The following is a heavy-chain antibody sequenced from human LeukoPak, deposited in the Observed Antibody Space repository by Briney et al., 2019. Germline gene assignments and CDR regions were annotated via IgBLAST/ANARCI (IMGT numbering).Heavy chain of an antibody. D-gene: IGHD3-22*01. CDR3: ARVGDSSGYYPGPYYYGMDV. Sequence: ASVKVSCKASGGTFSSYAISWVRQAPGQGLEWMGGIIPIFGTVNYAQKFQGRVTITADESTSTAYMELSSLRSEDTAVYYCARVGDSSGYYPGPYYYGMDVWGQGTTVTVSS. CDR1: GGTFSSYA. J-gene: IGHJ6*02. V-gene: IGHV1-69*13. CDR2: IIPIFGTV.